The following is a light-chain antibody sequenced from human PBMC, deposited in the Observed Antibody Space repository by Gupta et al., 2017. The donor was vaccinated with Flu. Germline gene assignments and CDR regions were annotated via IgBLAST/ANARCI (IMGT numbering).Light chain of an antibody. CDR3: QHYSSYPIT. Sequence: DIQMTQSPSTLSASVGDRVTISCRASQSISSWLVWYQHKPGKAPKVLIYKTSTLESGVPSRFSGSGSGTEFTLTIDSLQPDDFATYYCQHYSSYPITFGQGTRMEIK. CDR1: QSISSW. CDR2: KTS. J-gene: IGKJ5*01. V-gene: IGKV1-5*03.